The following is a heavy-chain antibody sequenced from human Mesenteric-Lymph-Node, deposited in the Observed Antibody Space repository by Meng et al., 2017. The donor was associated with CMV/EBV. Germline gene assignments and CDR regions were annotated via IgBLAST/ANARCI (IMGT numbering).Heavy chain of an antibody. CDR1: GGTFSSYT. Sequence: SVKVSCKASGGTFSSYTISWVRQAPGQGLEWMGRIIPILGIANYAQKFQGRVTITADKSTSTAYMELSSLRSEDTAVYYCARLVGALPSPFDYWGQGTLVTVSS. CDR3: ARLVGALPSPFDY. V-gene: IGHV1-69*02. J-gene: IGHJ4*02. D-gene: IGHD1-26*01. CDR2: IIPILGIA.